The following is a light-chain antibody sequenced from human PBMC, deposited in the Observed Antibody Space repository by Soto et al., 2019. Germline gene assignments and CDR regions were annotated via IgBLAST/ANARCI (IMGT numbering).Light chain of an antibody. V-gene: IGLV2-8*01. CDR3: KSYAGSNTYV. CDR1: KNDIGVYDF. Sequence: QSVLTQPPSASGSAGQSVTISCTGTKNDIGVYDFVSWYQHHPGKAPRLIIYEVVQRPSGVPDRFSGSKSGNTASLTVSGFQAADEADYFCKSYAGSNTYVFGSGTKVTVL. J-gene: IGLJ1*01. CDR2: EVV.